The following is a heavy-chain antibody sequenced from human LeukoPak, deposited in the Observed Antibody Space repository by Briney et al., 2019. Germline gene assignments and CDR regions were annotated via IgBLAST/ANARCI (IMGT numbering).Heavy chain of an antibody. CDR2: MNPNSGST. D-gene: IGHD5-12*01. Sequence: ASVKVSRKASGYTFTSYDINWVRQATGQGLEWMGWMNPNSGSTGYAQKFQGRVAITRNTSISTAYMELSGLRSEDTGVYYCARGRSTGYPYYFEYWGQGTLVTVSS. J-gene: IGHJ4*02. CDR1: GYTFTSYD. CDR3: ARGRSTGYPYYFEY. V-gene: IGHV1-8*03.